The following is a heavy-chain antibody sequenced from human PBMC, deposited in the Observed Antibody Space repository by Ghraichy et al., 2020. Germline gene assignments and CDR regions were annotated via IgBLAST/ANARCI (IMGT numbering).Heavy chain of an antibody. Sequence: GGSLRLSCAASGFTFSGYWMHWVRQDPGKGLLWVAHIIDDGSGTNYADSVKGRFTISRDNAKNTLYLHMNSLRAEDTAVYFCARGAANAWYALDRWGQGSLVTVSS. CDR3: ARGAANAWYALDR. D-gene: IGHD2-2*01. J-gene: IGHJ4*02. CDR2: IIDDGSGT. CDR1: GFTFSGYW. V-gene: IGHV3-74*01.